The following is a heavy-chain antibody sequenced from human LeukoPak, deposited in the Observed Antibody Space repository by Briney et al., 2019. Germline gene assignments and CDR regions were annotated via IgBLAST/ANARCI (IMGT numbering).Heavy chain of an antibody. CDR2: IYHSGGT. Sequence: PSETLSLTCTVSGDSISTYYWNWIRQSPGKGLEWIGYIYHSGGTSYNPSLKSRVTISVDTSKNQFSLKLSSVTAADTAVYYCARDSTSGSYYDYWGQGTLSPSPQ. J-gene: IGHJ4*02. CDR1: GDSISTYY. V-gene: IGHV4-59*01. D-gene: IGHD1-26*01. CDR3: ARDSTSGSYYDY.